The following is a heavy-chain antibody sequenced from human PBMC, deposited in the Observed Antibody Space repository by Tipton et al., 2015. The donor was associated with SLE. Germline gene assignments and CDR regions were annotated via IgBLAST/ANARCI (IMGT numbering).Heavy chain of an antibody. V-gene: IGHV4-59*11. Sequence: LRLSCTVSGGSISSHYWSWIRQPPGKGLEWIGYIYYSGSTNYNPSLKSRVTISVDTSKNQLSLNVISMTAADTAVYYCARLAVAGMWYYFDFWGQGAPVTVSS. CDR1: GGSISSHY. CDR2: IYYSGST. J-gene: IGHJ4*02. D-gene: IGHD6-19*01. CDR3: ARLAVAGMWYYFDF.